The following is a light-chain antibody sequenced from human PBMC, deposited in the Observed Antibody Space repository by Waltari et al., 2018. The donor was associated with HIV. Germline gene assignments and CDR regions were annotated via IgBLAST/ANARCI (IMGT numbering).Light chain of an antibody. CDR1: SSNVGSTY. Sequence: QSVLTQPPSASGTPGQRITLSCSGSSSNVGSTYVYWYQQLPATAPKVLIFITNQRPSGVPDRCSASKSGTSASLAISGLRSEDEADYYGASWDDSLSIVVFGGGTKLTVL. J-gene: IGLJ2*01. V-gene: IGLV1-47*01. CDR3: ASWDDSLSIVV. CDR2: ITN.